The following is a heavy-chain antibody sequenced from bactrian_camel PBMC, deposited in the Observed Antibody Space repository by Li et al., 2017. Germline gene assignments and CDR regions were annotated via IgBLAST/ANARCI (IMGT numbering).Heavy chain of an antibody. CDR3: ATTSPTRSGANCASDVGLQETSYNY. J-gene: IGHJ4*01. D-gene: IGHD2*01. CDR2: IWTGGGTT. CDR1: QYIFGSYC. V-gene: IGHV3S28*01. Sequence: QLVESGGGSVQPGASLRLSCAVSQYIFGSYCLGWFRQAPGKEREGVAAIWTGGGTTYYADSVKGRFTISQDKVKNTLYLQMNSLKPEDTAMYYCATTSPTRSGANCASDVGLQETSYNYWGRGTQVTVS.